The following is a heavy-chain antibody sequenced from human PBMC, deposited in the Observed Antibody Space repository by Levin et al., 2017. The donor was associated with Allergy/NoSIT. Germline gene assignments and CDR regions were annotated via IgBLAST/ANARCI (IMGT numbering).Heavy chain of an antibody. V-gene: IGHV4-34*01. D-gene: IGHD4-23*01. CDR1: GGSFSGYY. J-gene: IGHJ3*02. CDR3: ARGLVPYGGNRPGEGAAFDI. Sequence: PSETLSLTCAVYGGSFSGYYWSWIRQPPGKGLEWIGEINHSGSTNYNPSLKSRVTISVDTSKNQFSLKLSSVTAADTAVYYCARGLVPYGGNRPGEGAAFDIWGQGTMVTVSS. CDR2: INHSGST.